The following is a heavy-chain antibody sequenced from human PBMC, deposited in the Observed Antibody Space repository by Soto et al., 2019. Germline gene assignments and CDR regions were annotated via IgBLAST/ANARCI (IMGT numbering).Heavy chain of an antibody. J-gene: IGHJ4*02. CDR1: GFTFSNYS. CDR2: ITGSRSTI. CDR3: ARAGHVPGALVDY. V-gene: IGHV3-48*02. Sequence: EVQLVQSGGGLVQPGGSLRLSCAASGFTFSNYSMNWFRQSPAMGLEWVSYITGSRSTIYYAASVRGRFTISRDNARSSLYLQMNSLRDEDTAVYYCARAGHVPGALVDYWGQGNLAIVSS. D-gene: IGHD2-2*01.